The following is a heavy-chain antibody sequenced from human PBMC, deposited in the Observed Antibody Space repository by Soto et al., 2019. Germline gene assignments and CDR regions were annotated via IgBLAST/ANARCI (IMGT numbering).Heavy chain of an antibody. J-gene: IGHJ4*02. V-gene: IGHV1-3*05. CDR1: GYTFTSYA. CDR3: ARDVAAADY. Sequence: QVQLVQSGAEEKKPGASVKVSCKASGYTFTSYAMHWVRQAPGQRREWMGWINAGNGNTKYSKKFQGRVTITSDTSASTAYMELSSLRSEDTAVYYCARDVAAADYWGQGTLVTVSS. CDR2: INAGNGNT. D-gene: IGHD6-13*01.